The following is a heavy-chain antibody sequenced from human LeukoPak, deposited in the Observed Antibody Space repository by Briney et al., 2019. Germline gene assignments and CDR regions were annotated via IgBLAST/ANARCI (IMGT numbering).Heavy chain of an antibody. CDR2: IHYTGST. Sequence: PSETLSLTCSVSGGSINNYYWSWIQQPPGKGLEWIAYIHYTGSTNYNPSLKSRVTISVDTSENQFSLKLGSVTAADTAVYYCARAPGIVGATRAYFDYWGQGTLVTVSS. CDR3: ARAPGIVGATRAYFDY. V-gene: IGHV4-59*01. CDR1: GGSINNYY. J-gene: IGHJ4*02. D-gene: IGHD1-26*01.